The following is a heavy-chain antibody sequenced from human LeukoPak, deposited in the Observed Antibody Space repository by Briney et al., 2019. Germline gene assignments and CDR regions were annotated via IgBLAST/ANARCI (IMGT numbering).Heavy chain of an antibody. CDR3: AREYLGRVGVTNWIDP. V-gene: IGHV4-59*11. D-gene: IGHD1-26*01. J-gene: IGHJ5*02. Sequence: PSETLSLICTVSGGSITSHYWSWIRQPPGKGLEWIGYIYYTGNTVDYNPSLKGRATVSLGTSRTQFSLQLTSVTAADSAVYYCAREYLGRVGVTNWIDPWGQGTLVTVSS. CDR1: GGSITSHY. CDR2: IYYTGNTV.